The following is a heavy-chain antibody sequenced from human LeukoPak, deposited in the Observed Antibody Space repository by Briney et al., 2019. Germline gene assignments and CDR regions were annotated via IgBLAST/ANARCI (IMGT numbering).Heavy chain of an antibody. D-gene: IGHD4-17*01. V-gene: IGHV1-24*01. CDR1: GYTLTELS. CDR3: ARSDYGDFVD. Sequence: ASVKVSCKVSGYTLTELSMHWVRQAPGKGLEWMGGFDPEDGETIYAQKFQGRVTITRDTSASTAYMELSSLRSEDTAVYYCARSDYGDFVDWGQGTLVTVSS. CDR2: FDPEDGET. J-gene: IGHJ4*02.